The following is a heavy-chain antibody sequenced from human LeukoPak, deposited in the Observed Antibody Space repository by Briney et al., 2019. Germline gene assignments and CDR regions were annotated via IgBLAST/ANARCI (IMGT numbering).Heavy chain of an antibody. D-gene: IGHD3-10*01. CDR2: IYYSGST. Sequence: SETLSLTCTVSGGSISSGSYYWGWIRQPPGKGLEWIGSIYYSGSTYYNPSLKSRVTISVDTSKNQFSLKLSSVTAADTAVYYCARHALRGVWFGELRPYYFDYWGQGTLVTVSS. CDR1: GGSISSGSYY. CDR3: ARHALRGVWFGELRPYYFDY. V-gene: IGHV4-39*01. J-gene: IGHJ4*02.